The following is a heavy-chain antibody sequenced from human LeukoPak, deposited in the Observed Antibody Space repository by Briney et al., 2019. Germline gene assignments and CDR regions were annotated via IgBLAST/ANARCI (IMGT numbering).Heavy chain of an antibody. CDR2: ITSGSSYI. D-gene: IGHD3-22*01. CDR1: GFTFSTYS. V-gene: IGHV3-21*01. CDR3: AKDHHYYDSSGYWDY. J-gene: IGHJ4*02. Sequence: GGSLRLSCVTSGFTFSTYSMDWVRQAPGKGLEWVSSITSGSSYIFYADSVRGRFTISRDNSKNTLYLQMNSLRAEDTAVYYCAKDHHYYDSSGYWDYWGQGTLVTVSS.